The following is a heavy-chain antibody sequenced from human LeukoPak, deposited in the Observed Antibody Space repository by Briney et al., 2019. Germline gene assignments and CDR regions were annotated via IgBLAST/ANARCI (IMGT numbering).Heavy chain of an antibody. CDR3: ARAPLMITFGGVIVPFDY. Sequence: SETLSLTCTVSGGSISSGDYYWSWIRQPPGQGLEWIGYIYYSGSTYYNPSLKSRVTISVDTSKNPFSLKLSSVTAADTAVYYCARAPLMITFGGVIVPFDYWGQGTLVTVSS. CDR2: IYYSGST. D-gene: IGHD3-16*02. V-gene: IGHV4-30-4*01. CDR1: GGSISSGDYY. J-gene: IGHJ4*02.